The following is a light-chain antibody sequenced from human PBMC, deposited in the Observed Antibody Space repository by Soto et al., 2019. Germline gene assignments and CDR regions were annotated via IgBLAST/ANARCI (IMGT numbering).Light chain of an antibody. CDR2: AAS. CDR3: LQNYNYPWT. V-gene: IGKV1-6*01. Sequence: AIQMTQFPPSLSASVRDRVTVTCRASQDIRNDLGWYQQKPGKAPKLLIYAASSLQSGVPSRFSGSGSGTQFTLTISSLQPEDVATYYCLQNYNYPWTFGQGTKVDIK. J-gene: IGKJ1*01. CDR1: QDIRND.